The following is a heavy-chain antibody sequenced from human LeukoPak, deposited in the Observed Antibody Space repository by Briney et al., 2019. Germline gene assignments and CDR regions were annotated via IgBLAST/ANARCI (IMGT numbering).Heavy chain of an antibody. CDR2: ISYDGSNK. D-gene: IGHD6-13*01. J-gene: IGHJ4*02. V-gene: IGHV3-30*18. Sequence: GGSLRLSCAASGFTFSSYGMHWVRQAPGKGLEWVAVISYDGSNKYYADSVKGRFTISRDNSKNTLYLQMNSLRAEDTAVYYCAKDPPSSSRGDPDYWGQGTLVTVSS. CDR3: AKDPPSSSRGDPDY. CDR1: GFTFSSYG.